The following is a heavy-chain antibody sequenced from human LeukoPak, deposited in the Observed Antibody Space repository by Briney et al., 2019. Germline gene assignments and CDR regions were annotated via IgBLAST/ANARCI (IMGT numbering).Heavy chain of an antibody. CDR3: ARDGGYYYYGMDV. J-gene: IGHJ6*02. CDR2: IWYDGSNE. Sequence: GGSLRLSCAASGFTFRTYGMHWVRQAPGKGLDWVAVIWYDGSNEFYADSVKGRFTISRDNSNNTLYLQMNSLRAEDTAVYSCARDGGYYYYGMDVWGQGTTVTVS. CDR1: GFTFRTYG. D-gene: IGHD3-16*01. V-gene: IGHV3-33*01.